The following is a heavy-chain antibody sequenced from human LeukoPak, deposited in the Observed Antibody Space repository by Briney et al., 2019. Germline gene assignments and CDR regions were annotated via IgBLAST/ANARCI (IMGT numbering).Heavy chain of an antibody. D-gene: IGHD1-26*01. CDR2: MNPNSGNT. CDR1: GYTFTSYD. Sequence: ASVKVSCKASGYTFTSYDINWVRQATGQGLEWMGWMNPNSGNTGYAQKFQGRVTITRNTSISTAYMVLSSLRSEDTAVYYCARNSGSSGWFDPWGQGTLVTVSS. CDR3: ARNSGSSGWFDP. V-gene: IGHV1-8*03. J-gene: IGHJ5*02.